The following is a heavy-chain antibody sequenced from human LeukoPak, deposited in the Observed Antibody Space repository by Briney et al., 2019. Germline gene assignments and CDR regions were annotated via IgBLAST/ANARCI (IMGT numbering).Heavy chain of an antibody. CDR2: INSDGSST. Sequence: PGGSLRLSCAASGFTFSSYWMHWVRQAPGKGLVWVSRINSDGSSTSYADSVKGRFTISRDNAKNTLYLQMNSLRAEDTAVYYCATYPAEYYDFWSGYYTPIRWFVDVWGKGTTVTVSS. V-gene: IGHV3-74*01. CDR1: GFTFSSYW. J-gene: IGHJ6*04. CDR3: ATYPAEYYDFWSGYYTPIRWFVDV. D-gene: IGHD3-3*01.